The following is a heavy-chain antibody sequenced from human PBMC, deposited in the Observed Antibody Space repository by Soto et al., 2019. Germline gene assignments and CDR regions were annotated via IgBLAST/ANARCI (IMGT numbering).Heavy chain of an antibody. CDR3: AGDDPSGDYRVHWYFDL. Sequence: QVQLVQSGAEVKKPGSSVKVSCKASGGTFSSYTISWVRQAPGQGLEWMGRIIPILGIANYAQKFQGRVTITAGKSPSTAYMGLSRLESEDTAVYYCAGDDPSGDYRVHWYFDLWGRGPLVTVS. V-gene: IGHV1-69*08. CDR2: IIPILGIA. J-gene: IGHJ2*01. D-gene: IGHD4-17*01. CDR1: GGTFSSYT.